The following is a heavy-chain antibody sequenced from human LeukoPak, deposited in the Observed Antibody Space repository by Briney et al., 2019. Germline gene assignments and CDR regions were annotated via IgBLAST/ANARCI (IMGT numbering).Heavy chain of an antibody. V-gene: IGHV3-7*01. D-gene: IGHD6-13*01. Sequence: PGGSLRLSCGASGFTSRIYWMSWVRQVPGKGVVWVANMKYDGSEKYYVDSVKGRFTISRDNAKSSLYLQMNSLRAEDTAVYYCARDIEAAGLFLDYWGQGTLVTVSS. CDR1: GFTSRIYW. J-gene: IGHJ4*02. CDR2: MKYDGSEK. CDR3: ARDIEAAGLFLDY.